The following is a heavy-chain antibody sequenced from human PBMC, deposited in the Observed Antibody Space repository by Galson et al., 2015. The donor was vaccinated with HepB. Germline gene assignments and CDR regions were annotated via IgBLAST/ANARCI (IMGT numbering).Heavy chain of an antibody. CDR3: AKDINVVVTAIWDY. Sequence: SLRLSCAASGFTFDDYAMHWVRQAPGKGLEWVSGISWNSGSIGYADSVKGRFTISRDNAKNSLYLQMNSLRAEDTALYYCAKDINVVVTAIWDYWGQGTLVTVSS. J-gene: IGHJ4*02. D-gene: IGHD2-21*02. CDR2: ISWNSGSI. CDR1: GFTFDDYA. V-gene: IGHV3-9*01.